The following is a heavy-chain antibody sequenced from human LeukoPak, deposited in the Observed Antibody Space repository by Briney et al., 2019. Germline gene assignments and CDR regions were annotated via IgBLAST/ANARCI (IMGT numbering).Heavy chain of an antibody. CDR3: ARTRGSGSYSGY. Sequence: PGGSLRLSCAASGFTLSSYSMNWVRQAPGKGLEWVSSISSSSSYIYYADSVKGRFTISRDNAKNSLYLQMNSLRDEDTAVYYCARTRGSGSYSGYWGQGTLVTVSS. CDR2: ISSSSSYI. D-gene: IGHD1-26*01. CDR1: GFTLSSYS. J-gene: IGHJ4*02. V-gene: IGHV3-21*01.